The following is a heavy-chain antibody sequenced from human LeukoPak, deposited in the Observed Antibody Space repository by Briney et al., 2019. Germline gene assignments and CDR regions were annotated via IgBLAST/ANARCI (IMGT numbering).Heavy chain of an antibody. CDR2: ISYTGTYI. D-gene: IGHD3-10*01. CDR3: ARAHYYGSGSYPLYNMDV. J-gene: IGHJ6*02. Sequence: PGGSLRLSCAASAFSLSAYNMNWVRQAPGKGLEWVSSISYTGTYIYYADSVKGRFTISRDNAQNSLYLQMNSLRSEDTAVYYCARAHYYGSGSYPLYNMDVWGQGTTVTVSS. CDR1: AFSLSAYN. V-gene: IGHV3-21*04.